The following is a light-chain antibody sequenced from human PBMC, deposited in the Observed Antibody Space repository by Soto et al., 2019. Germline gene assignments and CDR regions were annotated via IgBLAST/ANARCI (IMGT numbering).Light chain of an antibody. J-gene: IGLJ1*01. CDR1: SSEVGSYNL. V-gene: IGLV2-23*02. CDR3: CSYAGSSTFYV. CDR2: EVS. Sequence: QSALTQPASVSGSPGQSITISCTGTSSEVGSYNLVSWYQQHPGKTPKLMIYEVSKRPSGVSNRFSGSKSGNTASLTISGLQGEDEADYYCCSYAGSSTFYVFGTGTKLTVL.